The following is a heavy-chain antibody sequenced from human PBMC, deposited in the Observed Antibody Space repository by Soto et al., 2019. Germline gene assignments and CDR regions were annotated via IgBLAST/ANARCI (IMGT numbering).Heavy chain of an antibody. CDR1: GFAVRHNY. J-gene: IGHJ6*04. D-gene: IGHD3-10*01. V-gene: IGHV3-53*04. CDR3: ARKTDSIPSGGDG. CDR2: IYSGGDT. Sequence: ESGGGLVQQGGSLRLSCTASGFAVRHNYMTWVRQAPGKGLEWVSLIYSGGDTADADSVKGRFTISRHTSQNTLYLQINSLRAEDTAVYYCARKTDSIPSGGDGWGKGTAVTVSS.